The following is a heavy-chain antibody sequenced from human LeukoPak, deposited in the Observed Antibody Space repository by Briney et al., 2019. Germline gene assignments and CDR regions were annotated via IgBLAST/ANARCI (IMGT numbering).Heavy chain of an antibody. CDR1: GFTFGSNA. V-gene: IGHV3-30-3*01. D-gene: IGHD4-17*01. CDR3: ARNDYDTYYFDY. Sequence: GGALRLSFAASGFTFGSNAMHWVRQAPGKGVGWVAVISYDASNKNYADSVKGRFTISRDNSRNTLYLQMNSLRPEDTAVYYCARNDYDTYYFDYWGQGTLVTVSS. J-gene: IGHJ4*02. CDR2: ISYDASNK.